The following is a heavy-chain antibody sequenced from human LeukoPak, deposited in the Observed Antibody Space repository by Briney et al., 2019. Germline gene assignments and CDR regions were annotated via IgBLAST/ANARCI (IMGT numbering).Heavy chain of an antibody. CDR2: ISPYDGDT. J-gene: IGHJ5*02. Sequence: ASVKVSCKASGYTFAIYGVSWVRQAPGQGLEWMAWISPYDGDTNYAQNFEGRVTMTTETSTSTAYMELRSLRSDDTAIYYCARDYCTRGGDCYKEDLFDPWGQGTLVTVSS. CDR1: GYTFAIYG. D-gene: IGHD2-21*02. CDR3: ARDYCTRGGDCYKEDLFDP. V-gene: IGHV1-18*01.